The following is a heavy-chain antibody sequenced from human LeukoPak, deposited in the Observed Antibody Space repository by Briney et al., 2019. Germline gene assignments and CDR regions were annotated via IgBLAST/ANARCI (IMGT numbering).Heavy chain of an antibody. V-gene: IGHV3-30*18. D-gene: IGHD4-17*01. CDR3: AKDNRNDYGDYFFDC. CDR1: GFTFSNYG. Sequence: PGGSLRLSCAASGFTFSNYGMHWVRQAPGKGLEWVAVISYDGSNKYYADSVKGRFTISRDNSKNTLYLRINSLRPEDTAVYYCAKDNRNDYGDYFFDCWGQGTLVTVSS. J-gene: IGHJ4*02. CDR2: ISYDGSNK.